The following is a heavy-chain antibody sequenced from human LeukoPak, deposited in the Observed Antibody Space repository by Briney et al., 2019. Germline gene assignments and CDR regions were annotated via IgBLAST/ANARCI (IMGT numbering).Heavy chain of an antibody. CDR2: ISGSGGST. CDR1: GFTFSSYA. V-gene: IGHV3-23*01. J-gene: IGHJ4*02. CDR3: AKDFLFSEQSLVPVGDY. D-gene: IGHD6-19*01. Sequence: GGSLRLSCAASGFTFSSYAMSWVRHAPGKGLEWVSAISGSGGSTYYADSVKGRFTISRDNSKNTLYLQMNSLRAEDTAVYYCAKDFLFSEQSLVPVGDYWGQGTLGSVS.